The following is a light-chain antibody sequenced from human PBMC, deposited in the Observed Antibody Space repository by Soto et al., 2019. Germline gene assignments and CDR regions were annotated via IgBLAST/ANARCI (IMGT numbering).Light chain of an antibody. CDR3: QQYVTSAIT. CDR1: QSVGSD. Sequence: EIVLTQSPGTLSLSPWERATLSCRASQSVGSDLAWYQQKPGQAPRLLISGASSRATGIPDRFSGGGSGTDFTLTISSLEPEDFTLYYCQQYVTSAITFGQGTRLEIK. V-gene: IGKV3-20*01. CDR2: GAS. J-gene: IGKJ5*01.